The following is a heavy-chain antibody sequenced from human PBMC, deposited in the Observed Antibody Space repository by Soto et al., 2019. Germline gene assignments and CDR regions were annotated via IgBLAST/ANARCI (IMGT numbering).Heavy chain of an antibody. CDR1: GFTFSSYG. Sequence: QVQLVELGGGVVQPGRSLRLSCAASGFTFSSYGMHWVRQAPGKGLEWVAVLSYDGSNKYYAGSVKGRFTISRDNSQHPLYLQMNSLRAADTAVYYCAKGKGGYYDYDVGYHFDYWGQGTLVSVSS. D-gene: IGHD5-12*01. J-gene: IGHJ4*02. CDR2: LSYDGSNK. V-gene: IGHV3-30*18. CDR3: AKGKGGYYDYDVGYHFDY.